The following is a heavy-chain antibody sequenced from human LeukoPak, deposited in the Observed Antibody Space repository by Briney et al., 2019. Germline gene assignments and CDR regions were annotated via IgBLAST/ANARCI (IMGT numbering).Heavy chain of an antibody. Sequence: GGSLRLSCAASGFTVNNNNMNWVRQAPGKGLEWVSIIYSAGSTFYADSVKGRFTISRDNSKNTLYLQMNSLRAEDTAVYYCARGAFLWGQGTLVTVSS. V-gene: IGHV3-66*01. J-gene: IGHJ4*02. CDR1: GFTVNNNN. CDR2: IYSAGST. D-gene: IGHD4/OR15-4a*01. CDR3: ARGAFL.